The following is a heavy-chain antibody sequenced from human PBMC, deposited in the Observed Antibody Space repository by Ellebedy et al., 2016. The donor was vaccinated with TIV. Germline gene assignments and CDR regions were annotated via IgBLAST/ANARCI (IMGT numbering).Heavy chain of an antibody. D-gene: IGHD3-22*01. Sequence: GGSLRLXXAASGFTFSSYWMSWVRQAPGKGLEWVANIKEDGSKKYYVDSVKGRFTISRDNAKNSLYLQMNSLRAEDTAVYYCAYEEGSSGYWGQGTLVTVSS. CDR2: IKEDGSKK. V-gene: IGHV3-7*01. J-gene: IGHJ4*02. CDR1: GFTFSSYW. CDR3: AYEEGSSGY.